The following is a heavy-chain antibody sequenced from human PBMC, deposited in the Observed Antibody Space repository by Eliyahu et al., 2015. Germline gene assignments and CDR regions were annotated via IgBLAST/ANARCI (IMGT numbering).Heavy chain of an antibody. V-gene: IGHV3-48*01. J-gene: IGHJ4*02. Sequence: EVQLVESGGGLVQPGGSLXLSCAASGFTFSXXSMNWVRQAPGKGLEWVSYIXSSSSTIYYADSVKGRFTISRDNAKNSLYLQMNSLRAEDTAVYYCARHLGRIAAAGGRDYWGQGTLVTVSS. D-gene: IGHD6-13*01. CDR2: IXSSSSTI. CDR3: ARHLGRIAAAGGRDY. CDR1: GFTFSXXS.